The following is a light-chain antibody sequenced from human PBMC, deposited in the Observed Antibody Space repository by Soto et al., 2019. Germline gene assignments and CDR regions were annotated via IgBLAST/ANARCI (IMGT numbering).Light chain of an antibody. CDR3: CSYAGSSTFV. Sequence: QSALTQPASVSGSPGQSITISCTGTSSDVGSYNLVSWYQQHPGKAPKLMIYEGSKRPSGVSNRFSGSKSGNTASLTISGLQAEDEADYNCCSYAGSSTFVFGPGTKVTVL. J-gene: IGLJ1*01. V-gene: IGLV2-23*01. CDR1: SSDVGSYNL. CDR2: EGS.